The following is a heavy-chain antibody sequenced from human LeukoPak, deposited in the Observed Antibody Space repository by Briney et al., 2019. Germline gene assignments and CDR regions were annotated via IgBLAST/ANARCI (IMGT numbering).Heavy chain of an antibody. CDR3: AREGSLSHSSGWYVLGYYYMDV. D-gene: IGHD6-19*01. V-gene: IGHV6-1*01. J-gene: IGHJ6*03. Sequence: SQTLSLTCAISVDSVSSNSAAWNWIRQSPSRGLEWLGRTYYRSKWYNDYAVSVKSRITINPDTSKKQLSLQLKSVTPADTAVYYCAREGSLSHSSGWYVLGYYYMDVWGKGTTVTVSS. CDR1: VDSVSSNSAA. CDR2: TYYRSKWYN.